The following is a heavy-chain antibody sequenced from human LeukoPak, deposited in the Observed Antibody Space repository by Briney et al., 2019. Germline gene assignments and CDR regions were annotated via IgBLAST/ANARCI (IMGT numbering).Heavy chain of an antibody. J-gene: IGHJ3*02. CDR3: ASLVVRGGVDI. D-gene: IGHD3-10*01. Sequence: GGSLRLSCLTSGFTLSTNAMSWVRQAPGKGLEWISGISGSGASTYYADSVKGRFTISRDNSKNTLYLQMNSLRAEDTAVYYCASLVVRGGVDIWGQGTMVTVSS. CDR1: GFTLSTNA. V-gene: IGHV3-23*01. CDR2: ISGSGAST.